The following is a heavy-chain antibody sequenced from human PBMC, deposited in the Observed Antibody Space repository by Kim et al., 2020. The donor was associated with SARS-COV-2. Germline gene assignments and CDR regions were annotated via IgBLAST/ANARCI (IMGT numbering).Heavy chain of an antibody. CDR2: IDPSDSYT. CDR1: GYSFTSYW. J-gene: IGHJ6*02. D-gene: IGHD4-17*01. V-gene: IGHV5-10-1*01. Sequence: GESLKISCKGSGYSFTSYWISWVRQMPGKGLEWMGRIDPSDSYTNYSPSFQGHVAISADKSISTAYLQWSSLKASDTAMYYCARRNYGDYGDYYYYGMDVWGQGTTVTVSS. CDR3: ARRNYGDYGDYYYYGMDV.